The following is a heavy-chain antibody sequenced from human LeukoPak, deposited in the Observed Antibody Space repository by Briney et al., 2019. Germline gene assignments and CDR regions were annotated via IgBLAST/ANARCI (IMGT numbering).Heavy chain of an antibody. Sequence: GGSLRPSCAASGFTFSSYSMNWVRQAPGKGLEGVSSISSSSSYIYYADSVKGRFTISRDNAKNSLYLQMNSLRAEDTAVYYCVKDRGGYVKYRTFESWGQGTLVTVSS. D-gene: IGHD5-12*01. J-gene: IGHJ1*01. CDR1: GFTFSSYS. CDR3: VKDRGGYVKYRTFES. CDR2: ISSSSSYI. V-gene: IGHV3-21*01.